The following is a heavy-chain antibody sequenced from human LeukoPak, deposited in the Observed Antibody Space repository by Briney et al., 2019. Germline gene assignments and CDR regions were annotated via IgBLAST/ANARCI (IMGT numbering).Heavy chain of an antibody. V-gene: IGHV3-15*01. CDR3: TTAFHYDFWSGYYRDDY. Sequence: GGSLRLSCAASGFTFSSYWMSWVRQAPGKGLEWVGRIKSKTNGGTTDYAAPVKGRFTISRDDSKNTLYLQMNSLKTEDTAVYYCTTAFHYDFWSGYYRDDYWGQGTLVTVSS. CDR1: GFTFSSYW. J-gene: IGHJ4*02. D-gene: IGHD3-3*01. CDR2: IKSKTNGGTT.